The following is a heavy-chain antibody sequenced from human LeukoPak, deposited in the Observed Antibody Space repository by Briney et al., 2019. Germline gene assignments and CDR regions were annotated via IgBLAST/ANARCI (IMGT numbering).Heavy chain of an antibody. J-gene: IGHJ6*03. CDR2: ISGSGGST. Sequence: GGSLRLSCAASGFTFSSYAMSWVRQAPGKGLEWVSAISGSGGSTYYADSVKGRFTISRDNSKNTLYLQMNSLRAEDTAVYYCARDQYSGSYFSYYYYYMDVWGKGTTVTVSS. CDR1: GFTFSSYA. CDR3: ARDQYSGSYFSYYYYYMDV. V-gene: IGHV3-23*01. D-gene: IGHD1-26*01.